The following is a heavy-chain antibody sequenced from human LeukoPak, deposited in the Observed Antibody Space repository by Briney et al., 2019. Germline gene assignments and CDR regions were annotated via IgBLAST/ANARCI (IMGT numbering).Heavy chain of an antibody. CDR3: ARVIFGVVIPLANYYYYMDV. J-gene: IGHJ6*03. V-gene: IGHV4-59*01. CDR1: GGSISSYY. Sequence: NPSETLSLTCTVSGGSISSYYWSWIRQPPGKGLEWIGYNYYSGSTNYNPSLKSRVTISVDTSKNQFSLKLSSVTAADTAVYYCARVIFGVVIPLANYYYYMDVWGKGTTVTVSS. CDR2: NYYSGST. D-gene: IGHD3-3*02.